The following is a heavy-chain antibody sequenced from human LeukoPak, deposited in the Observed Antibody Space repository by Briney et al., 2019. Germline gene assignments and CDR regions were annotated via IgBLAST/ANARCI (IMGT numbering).Heavy chain of an antibody. V-gene: IGHV4-59*02. J-gene: IGHJ5*02. CDR3: ARGFSSGWNGRVLFDP. Sequence: SETLSLSCTVFGGSVSSYYWNWIRQPPGKGLEWIGFFYHSGGTHYNPSLKSRVTISLDTSKNQLSLNLNSVTAADTAVYYCARGFSSGWNGRVLFDPWGQGTLVTVSS. CDR2: FYHSGGT. CDR1: GGSVSSYY. D-gene: IGHD1-1*01.